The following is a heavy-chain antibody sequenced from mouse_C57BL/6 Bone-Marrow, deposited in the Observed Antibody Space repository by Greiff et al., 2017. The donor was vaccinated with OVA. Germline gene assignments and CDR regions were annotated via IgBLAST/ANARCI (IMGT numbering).Heavy chain of an antibody. CDR1: GYTFTSYW. V-gene: IGHV1-53*01. J-gene: IGHJ3*01. Sequence: QVQLQQPGTELVKPGASVKLSCKASGYTFTSYWMHWVKQRPGQGLEWIGNINPSNGGTNYNEKFKSKATLTVDKSSSTAYMQLSSLTSEDSAFYYGARTMGDYDRAWFADWGQGTLVTVSA. CDR2: INPSNGGT. D-gene: IGHD2-4*01. CDR3: ARTMGDYDRAWFAD.